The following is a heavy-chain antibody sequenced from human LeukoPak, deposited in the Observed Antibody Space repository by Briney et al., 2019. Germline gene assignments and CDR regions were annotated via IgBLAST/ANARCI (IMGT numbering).Heavy chain of an antibody. Sequence: YHSGSTYYNPSLKSRVTISVDTSKNQFSLKLSSVTAADTAVYYCARSSHCSSTSCYEYFDYWGQGTLVTVSS. J-gene: IGHJ4*02. D-gene: IGHD2-2*01. V-gene: IGHV4-30-2*04. CDR2: YHSGST. CDR3: ARSSHCSSTSCYEYFDY.